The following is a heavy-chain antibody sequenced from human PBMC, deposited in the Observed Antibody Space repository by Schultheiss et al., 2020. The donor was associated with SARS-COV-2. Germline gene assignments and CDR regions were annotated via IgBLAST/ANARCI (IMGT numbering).Heavy chain of an antibody. Sequence: GGSLRLSCADSGFIVRTNYMSWVRQAPGKGLEWVSSISSSSSYIYYADSVKGRFTISRDNAKNSLYLQMNSLRAEDTAVYYCARGGYCSGGSCFNFDYWGQGTLVTVSS. CDR1: GFIVRTNY. D-gene: IGHD2-15*01. J-gene: IGHJ4*02. CDR3: ARGGYCSGGSCFNFDY. CDR2: ISSSSSYI. V-gene: IGHV3-21*01.